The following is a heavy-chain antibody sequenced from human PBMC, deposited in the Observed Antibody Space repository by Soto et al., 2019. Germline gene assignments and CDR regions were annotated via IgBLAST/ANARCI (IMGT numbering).Heavy chain of an antibody. Sequence: QVQLVQSGAEVKKPGASVKVSCKASGYTFTSYYMHWVRQAPGQGLEWMGIINPSGGSTSYAKKFQGRVTMTRDTSTSTAYTELSSLRSEDTAVCYWARVSSWSSFDHWGQGPLVTVSS. D-gene: IGHD6-13*01. V-gene: IGHV1-46*01. CDR2: INPSGGST. J-gene: IGHJ4*02. CDR3: ARVSSWSSFDH. CDR1: GYTFTSYY.